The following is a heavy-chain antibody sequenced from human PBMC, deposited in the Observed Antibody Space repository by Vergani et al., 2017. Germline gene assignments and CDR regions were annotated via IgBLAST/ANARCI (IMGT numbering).Heavy chain of an antibody. J-gene: IGHJ6*02. CDR3: ASPPPRTXILTHYFFHGWEV. CDR2: VIPVYDTP. D-gene: IGHD1/OR15-1a*01. Sequence: QVHLMQSGAEVKKPGSSVKVSCKTSGGTFSSFAINWVRQAPAQGLEWMGRVIPVYDTPIYAQKFQDRVTITADESTETVYLEVTSLTSEDAAVYYCASPPPRTXILTHYFFHGWEVWGQGTAVTVS. CDR1: GGTFSSFA. V-gene: IGHV1-69*13.